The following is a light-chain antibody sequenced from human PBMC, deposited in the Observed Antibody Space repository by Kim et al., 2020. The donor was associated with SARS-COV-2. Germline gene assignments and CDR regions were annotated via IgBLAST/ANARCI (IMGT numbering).Light chain of an antibody. V-gene: IGKV3-11*01. CDR3: QQRASWPLT. J-gene: IGKJ4*01. Sequence: SLSPGERATLSCMASQSVSSYLAWYQQKPGQAPRLLIYDASNRATGIPARFSGSGSGTDFILTINSLQPEDFAVYYCQQRASWPLTFGGGTKVEI. CDR1: QSVSSY. CDR2: DAS.